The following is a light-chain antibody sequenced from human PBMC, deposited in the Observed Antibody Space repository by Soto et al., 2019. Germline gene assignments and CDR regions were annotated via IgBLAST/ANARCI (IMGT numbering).Light chain of an antibody. CDR2: DAS. J-gene: IGKJ1*01. Sequence: DVQMTQSPTTLSASIGDRVTITCRASESIRAWLAWYQHKPGKAPKFLIYDASTLQSGVPSRFSGSGSGTDFTLTISSLQPEDFATYYCQQSYSTLTWTFGQGTKVDIK. CDR1: ESIRAW. V-gene: IGKV1-39*01. CDR3: QQSYSTLTWT.